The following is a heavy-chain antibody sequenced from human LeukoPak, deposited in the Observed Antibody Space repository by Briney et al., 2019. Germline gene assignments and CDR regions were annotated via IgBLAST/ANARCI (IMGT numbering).Heavy chain of an antibody. CDR2: IYASGST. Sequence: SETLSLTCTVSGGSLSSYSWSWIRQPPGKGLEWIGRIYASGSTMYNPSLQSRITISVDTSNNHFSLQLTSVTAADTAVCYCARRMVEARQSSATNWFDTWGQGTLVTVSS. CDR1: GGSLSSYS. V-gene: IGHV4-4*07. CDR3: ARRMVEARQSSATNWFDT. D-gene: IGHD3-10*01. J-gene: IGHJ5*02.